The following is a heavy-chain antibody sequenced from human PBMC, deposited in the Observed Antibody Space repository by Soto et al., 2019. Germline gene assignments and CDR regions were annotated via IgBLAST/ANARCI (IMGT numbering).Heavy chain of an antibody. CDR2: ISYDGSNK. Sequence: QVQLVESGGGVVQPRRSLRLSCAASGFTFSSYGMHWVRQAPGKGLEWVAVISYDGSNKYYADSVKGRFTISRDNSKNTLYLQMNSLRAEDTAVYYCAKGVYGSGSYYFFDYWGQGTLVTVSS. D-gene: IGHD3-10*01. V-gene: IGHV3-30*18. CDR1: GFTFSSYG. J-gene: IGHJ4*02. CDR3: AKGVYGSGSYYFFDY.